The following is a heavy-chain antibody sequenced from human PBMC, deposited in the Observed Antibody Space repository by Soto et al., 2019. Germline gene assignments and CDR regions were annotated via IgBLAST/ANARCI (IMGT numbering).Heavy chain of an antibody. J-gene: IGHJ4*02. CDR1: GGSISSGGYY. CDR3: ARTGERWILGYYFDY. V-gene: IGHV4-31*03. Sequence: QVQLQESGPGLVKTSQTLSLTCTVSGGSISSGGYYWSWIRQHPGKGLEWIGYIYYSGSTYYNPSLKSRVTISVDTSKNQFSLKLSSVTAADTAVYYCARTGERWILGYYFDYWGQGTLVTVSS. CDR2: IYYSGST. D-gene: IGHD2-2*03.